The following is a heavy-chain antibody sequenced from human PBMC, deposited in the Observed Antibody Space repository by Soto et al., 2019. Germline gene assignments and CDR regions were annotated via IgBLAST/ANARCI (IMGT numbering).Heavy chain of an antibody. V-gene: IGHV3-21*01. D-gene: IGHD1-1*01. CDR1: GFPFSSYS. J-gene: IGHJ4*02. CDR3: ARDRETGTTDY. CDR2: ITSSSSYI. Sequence: EMNLVASGGGLVQPGGSLRLSWAASGFPFSSYSMIWVRQAPGKGLEWVSSITSSSSYIYYADSVRGRFTISRDNAKNSLSLQTTSPRAADTAVYYCARDRETGTTDYWGQGTLITVSS.